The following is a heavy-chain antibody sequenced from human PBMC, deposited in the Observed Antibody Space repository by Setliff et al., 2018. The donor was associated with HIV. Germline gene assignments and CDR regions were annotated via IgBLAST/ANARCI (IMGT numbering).Heavy chain of an antibody. CDR3: AREIYGGNSRPFDY. CDR2: IYYNGNT. Sequence: LSLTCTVSGGSISSYYWSWIRQPPGKGLEWIGYIYYNGNTNHNPSLKSRVTISVDTSKNQLSLKLSSVTAADTAVYYCAREIYGGNSRPFDYWGQGTLVTVSS. J-gene: IGHJ4*02. CDR1: GGSISSYY. V-gene: IGHV4-59*01. D-gene: IGHD4-17*01.